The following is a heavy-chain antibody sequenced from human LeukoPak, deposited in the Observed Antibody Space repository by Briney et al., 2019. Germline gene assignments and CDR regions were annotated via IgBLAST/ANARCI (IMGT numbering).Heavy chain of an antibody. V-gene: IGHV4-59*12. D-gene: IGHD3-9*01. Sequence: PSETLSLTCTVSGGSISSYYWSWIRQPPGKGLEWIGHIYYSGNTNYNPSLKSRVTISLDTSKNHFYLKLSSVTAADTAVYYCARGSYDILTGYSTLGEYWGQGTLVTVSS. J-gene: IGHJ4*02. CDR2: IYYSGNT. CDR1: GGSISSYY. CDR3: ARGSYDILTGYSTLGEY.